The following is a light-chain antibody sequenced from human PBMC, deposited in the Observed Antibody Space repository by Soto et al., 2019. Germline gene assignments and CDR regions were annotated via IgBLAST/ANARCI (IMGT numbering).Light chain of an antibody. J-gene: IGLJ1*01. V-gene: IGLV2-8*01. CDR1: SSDVGGYNY. CDR3: SSYAGSNSYV. Sequence: QSALTQPASVSGSPGQSITISCTGTSSDVGGYNYVSWYQQHPGKAPKLMIYEVSKRPSGVPDRFSGSKSGNTASLTVSGLQAEDEADYSCSSYAGSNSYVFGTGTKLTVL. CDR2: EVS.